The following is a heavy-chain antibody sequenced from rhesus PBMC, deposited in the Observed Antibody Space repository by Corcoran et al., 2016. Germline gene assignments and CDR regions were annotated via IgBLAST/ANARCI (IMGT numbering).Heavy chain of an antibody. J-gene: IGHJ3*01. D-gene: IGHD3-3*01. CDR2: INGIGGST. CDR1: GGSISSSNW. CDR3: ARRTLVIILDAFDV. V-gene: IGHV4-93*02. Sequence: QVQLQESGPAVVKPSETLSLTCAVSGGSISSSNWGSLIRQSPGKGPEGIGGINGIGGSTEHNPALRSRLTISIDTVKNQFSLKRSSVTAADTAVYYCARRTLVIILDAFDVWGQGLRVTVSS.